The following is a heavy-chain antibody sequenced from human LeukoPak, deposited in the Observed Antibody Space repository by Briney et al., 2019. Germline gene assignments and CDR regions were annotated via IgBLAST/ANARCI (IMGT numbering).Heavy chain of an antibody. D-gene: IGHD2-2*01. CDR3: ARQIPIVVVPAAMSYYFDY. CDR1: GYSFTSYW. CDR2: IYPGDSDT. Sequence: GESLKISCKGSGYSFTSYWIGWVRQMPGKGLEWTGIIYPGDSDTRYSPSFQGQVTISADKSISTAYLQWSSLKASDTAMYYCARQIPIVVVPAAMSYYFDYWGQGTLVTVSS. J-gene: IGHJ4*02. V-gene: IGHV5-51*01.